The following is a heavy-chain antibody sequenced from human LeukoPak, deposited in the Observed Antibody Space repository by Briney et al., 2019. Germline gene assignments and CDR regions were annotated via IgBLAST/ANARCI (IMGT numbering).Heavy chain of an antibody. V-gene: IGHV3-21*01. Sequence: GSLGLSCAASGFTFSSYSMNWVRQAPGKGLEWVSSISSSSSYIYYADSVKGRFTISRDNAKNSLYLQMNSLRAEDTAVYYCARNTMIRAFDIWGQGTMVTVSS. CDR3: ARNTMIRAFDI. D-gene: IGHD3-22*01. J-gene: IGHJ3*02. CDR1: GFTFSSYS. CDR2: ISSSSSYI.